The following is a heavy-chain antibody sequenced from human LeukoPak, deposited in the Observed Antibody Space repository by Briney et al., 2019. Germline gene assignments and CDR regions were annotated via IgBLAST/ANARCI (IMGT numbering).Heavy chain of an antibody. Sequence: GGSLRLSCAASGFTFSSYGMHWVRQAPGKGLEWVAFIRYDGSNKYYADSVKGRFTISRDNSKNTLYLQMNSLRAEDTAVYYCAKDLRIAARYYFDYWGQGTLVTVSS. CDR3: AKDLRIAARYYFDY. CDR2: IRYDGSNK. D-gene: IGHD6-6*01. J-gene: IGHJ4*02. CDR1: GFTFSSYG. V-gene: IGHV3-30*02.